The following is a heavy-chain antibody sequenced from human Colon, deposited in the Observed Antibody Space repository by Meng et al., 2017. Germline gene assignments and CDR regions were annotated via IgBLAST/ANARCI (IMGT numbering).Heavy chain of an antibody. D-gene: IGHD2-15*01. CDR3: ARGRVVVVASPSDY. CDR2: ISSSSS. CDR1: GFTFSSYS. Sequence: EVQLVESGGGLVKPGGSLRLSCAASGFTFSSYSMNWVRQAPGKGLEWVSSISSSSSYADSVKGRFTISRDNAKNSLYLQMNSLRAEDTAVYYCARGRVVVVASPSDYWGQVTLVTVSS. J-gene: IGHJ4*02. V-gene: IGHV3-21*01.